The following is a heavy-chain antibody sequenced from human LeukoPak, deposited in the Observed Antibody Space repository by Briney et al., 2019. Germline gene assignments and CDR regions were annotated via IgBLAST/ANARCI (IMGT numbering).Heavy chain of an antibody. CDR2: ISSSGSTT. V-gene: IGHV3-48*03. CDR3: ARDQLSMVRGSDYGMDV. D-gene: IGHD3-10*01. Sequence: GGSLRLSCAASGFTFSSYEMNWVRQAPGKGLEWVSYISSSGSTTYYADSVKGRFTISRDNAKNSLYLQMNGLRAEDTAVYYCARDQLSMVRGSDYGMDVWGQGTTVTVSS. CDR1: GFTFSSYE. J-gene: IGHJ6*02.